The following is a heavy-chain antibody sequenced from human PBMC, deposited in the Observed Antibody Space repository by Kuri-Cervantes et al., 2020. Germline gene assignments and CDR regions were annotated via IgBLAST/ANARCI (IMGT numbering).Heavy chain of an antibody. D-gene: IGHD6-19*01. CDR1: GFTVSSNY. J-gene: IGHJ3*01. CDR2: IYSGGST. CDR3: ARAGAGNGDFDL. Sequence: GESLSLSCAASGFTVSSNYIRWVRQAPGRGLEWVSVIYSGGSTYYADSVKGRFTISRDNSKNTLYLQMNSLGAEDTAVYYCARAGAGNGDFDLWGQGTMVTVSS. V-gene: IGHV3-53*01.